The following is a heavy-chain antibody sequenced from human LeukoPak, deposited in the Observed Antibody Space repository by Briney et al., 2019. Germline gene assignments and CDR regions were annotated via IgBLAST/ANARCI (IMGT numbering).Heavy chain of an antibody. J-gene: IGHJ4*02. Sequence: PGGSLRLSCAASGFTFSSYWMHWVRQAPGKGLVWVSRINSDGSSTSYADSVKGRFTISRDNAKNTLYLQMNSLRAEDTAVYYCAREGRDYYDSSGYYCFDYWGQGTLVTVSS. D-gene: IGHD3-22*01. CDR3: AREGRDYYDSSGYYCFDY. V-gene: IGHV3-74*01. CDR2: INSDGSST. CDR1: GFTFSSYW.